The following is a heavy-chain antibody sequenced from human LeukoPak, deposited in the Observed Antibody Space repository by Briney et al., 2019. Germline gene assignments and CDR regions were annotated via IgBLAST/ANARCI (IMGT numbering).Heavy chain of an antibody. CDR1: GFTFTSYA. J-gene: IGHJ2*01. V-gene: IGHV3-23*01. CDR3: AKPRAMTTGVGRYFDL. D-gene: IGHD1-1*01. Sequence: GGSLRLSCAASGFTFTSYAMSWIRQAPGKGLEWVTAISGGGEDTYYPDSVKGRFTISRDNSKNTLYLQMNSLRAEDTAIYYCAKPRAMTTGVGRYFDLWGRGTLVTVSS. CDR2: ISGGGEDT.